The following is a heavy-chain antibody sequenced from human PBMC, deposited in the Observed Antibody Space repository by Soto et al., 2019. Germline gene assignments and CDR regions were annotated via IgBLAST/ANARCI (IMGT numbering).Heavy chain of an antibody. V-gene: IGHV4-59*01. D-gene: IGHD3-16*01. Sequence: SETLSLTCTVSGGSISSYYWSWIRQPPGKGLEWIGYIYYSGSTNYNPSLKSRVTISVETSKNQFSLKLSSVTAADTAVYYCARVKSYNYFWGGFDPWGQGTLVTVSS. CDR2: IYYSGST. CDR3: ARVKSYNYFWGGFDP. CDR1: GGSISSYY. J-gene: IGHJ5*02.